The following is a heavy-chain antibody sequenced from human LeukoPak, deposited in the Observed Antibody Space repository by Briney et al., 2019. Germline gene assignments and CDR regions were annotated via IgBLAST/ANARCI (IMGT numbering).Heavy chain of an antibody. D-gene: IGHD2-2*01. J-gene: IGHJ4*02. Sequence: ASVKVSCKASGYTFTGYYMHWVRQAPGQGLEWMGWINPNSGGTNYAQKFQGRVTMTRDTSISTAYMELSRLRSDDTAVYYCARPGCSSTSCYYYFDYWGQGTLVTVSS. V-gene: IGHV1-2*02. CDR3: ARPGCSSTSCYYYFDY. CDR2: INPNSGGT. CDR1: GYTFTGYY.